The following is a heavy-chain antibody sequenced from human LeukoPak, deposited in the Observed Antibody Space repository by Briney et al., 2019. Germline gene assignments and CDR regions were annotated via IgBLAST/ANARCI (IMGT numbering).Heavy chain of an antibody. J-gene: IGHJ5*02. Sequence: GGSLRPSCAASGFTFSSYAMHWVRQAPGKGLEWVAVISYDGSNKYYADSVKGRFTISRDNSKNTLYLQMNSLRAEDTAVYYCARETYSSSWYGRVNWFDPWGQGTLVTVSS. CDR2: ISYDGSNK. V-gene: IGHV3-30*04. D-gene: IGHD6-13*01. CDR1: GFTFSSYA. CDR3: ARETYSSSWYGRVNWFDP.